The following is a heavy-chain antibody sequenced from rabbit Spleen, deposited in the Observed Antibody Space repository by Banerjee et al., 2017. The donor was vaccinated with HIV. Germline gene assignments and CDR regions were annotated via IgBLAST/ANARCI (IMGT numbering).Heavy chain of an antibody. V-gene: IGHV1S40*01. J-gene: IGHJ2*01. CDR2: IYTGSTGST. Sequence: QSLEESGGDLVKPAASLPLTSTASGFSFSNSYYMCWVRQAPGKGLEWIGCIYTGSTGSTGYASWTRGRFTISKASSSTVTLQMTSLTTADTAPYFCARNYVNAFDPWGPGTLVTVS. CDR1: GFSFSNSYY. CDR3: ARNYVNAFDP. D-gene: IGHD1-1*01.